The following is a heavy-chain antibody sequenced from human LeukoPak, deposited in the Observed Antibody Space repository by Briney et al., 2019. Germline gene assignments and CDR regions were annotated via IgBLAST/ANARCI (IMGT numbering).Heavy chain of an antibody. CDR3: AKDGNLGDIVVVVAVFFDY. CDR1: GFTFDDYA. Sequence: LPGRSLRLSCAASGFTFDDYAMHWVRHAPGKGLEWVSGISWNSGSIGYADSVKGRFTISRDNARNSLYLQMNSLRAEDTALYYCAKDGNLGDIVVVVAVFFDYWGQGALVTVSS. J-gene: IGHJ4*02. V-gene: IGHV3-9*01. D-gene: IGHD2-15*01. CDR2: ISWNSGSI.